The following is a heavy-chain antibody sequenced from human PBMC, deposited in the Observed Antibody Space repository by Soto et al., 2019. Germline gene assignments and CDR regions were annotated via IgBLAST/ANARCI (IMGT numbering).Heavy chain of an antibody. CDR2: ISSSSSYI. J-gene: IGHJ3*02. CDR3: ASPTLGYCSSTSCDAFDI. D-gene: IGHD2-2*01. V-gene: IGHV3-21*01. CDR1: GFTFSSYS. Sequence: GGSLRLSCAASGFTFSSYSMNWVRQAPGKGLEWVSSISSSSSYIYYADSVKGRFTISRDNAKNSLYLQMNSLRAEDTDVYYCASPTLGYCSSTSCDAFDIWGQGTMVTVSS.